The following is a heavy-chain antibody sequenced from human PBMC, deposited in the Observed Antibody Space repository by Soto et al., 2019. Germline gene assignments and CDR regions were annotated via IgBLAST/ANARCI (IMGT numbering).Heavy chain of an antibody. CDR1: GESFSGHI. CDR3: ARGLITGSHYSGGWYYFDS. J-gene: IGHJ4*02. Sequence: PSETLSLTCAVYGESFSGHIWTWIRQTPGKGLQWIGQINHSGSASYNPSLKSRVTISVHTSNSQFSLELSSATAADTAVYYCARGLITGSHYSGGWYYFDSWGQGTQVTVSS. D-gene: IGHD6-19*01. CDR2: INHSGSA. V-gene: IGHV4-34*01.